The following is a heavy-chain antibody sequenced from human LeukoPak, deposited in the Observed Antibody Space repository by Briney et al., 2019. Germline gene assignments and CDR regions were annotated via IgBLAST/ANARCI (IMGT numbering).Heavy chain of an antibody. Sequence: HPGGSLRLSCAASGFTFSSYWMSWVRQAPGKGLEWVAVISYDGSNKYYADSVKGRFTISRDNSKNTLYLQMNSLRAEDTAVYYCAKDYWDSYSYTTPFDYWGQGTLVTVSS. V-gene: IGHV3-30*18. CDR3: AKDYWDSYSYTTPFDY. CDR2: ISYDGSNK. D-gene: IGHD5-18*01. J-gene: IGHJ4*02. CDR1: GFTFSSYW.